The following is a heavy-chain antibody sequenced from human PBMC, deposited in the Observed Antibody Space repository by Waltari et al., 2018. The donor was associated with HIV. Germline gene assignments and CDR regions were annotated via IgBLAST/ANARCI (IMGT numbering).Heavy chain of an antibody. V-gene: IGHV3-30*18. CDR3: AKEETRVFSSSSFYFYYGMDV. J-gene: IGHJ6*02. Sequence: QVQLVESGGGVVQPGRSLSLSCAASRSIFTIYGMPWASPPPGKGLEWVAVISYDGSNKYYADSVRGRFTISRDNSKNTLYLQMNRLRAEDTAVYYCAKEETRVFSSSSFYFYYGMDVWGQGTTVTVSS. CDR2: ISYDGSNK. CDR1: RSIFTIYG. D-gene: IGHD6-13*01.